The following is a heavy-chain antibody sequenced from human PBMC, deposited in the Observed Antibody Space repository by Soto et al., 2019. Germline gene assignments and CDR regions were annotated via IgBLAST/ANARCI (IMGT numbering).Heavy chain of an antibody. CDR2: IIPIFGTA. Sequence: QVQLVQSGAEVKKPGSSVKVSCKASGGTFSSYAISWVRQAPGQGLEWMGGIIPIFGTANYAQKFQGRVTITADEXTXXAYMELSSLRSEDTAVYYCARGDRYYGDYPDAFDIWGQGTMVTVSS. J-gene: IGHJ3*02. D-gene: IGHD4-17*01. CDR1: GGTFSSYA. V-gene: IGHV1-69*12. CDR3: ARGDRYYGDYPDAFDI.